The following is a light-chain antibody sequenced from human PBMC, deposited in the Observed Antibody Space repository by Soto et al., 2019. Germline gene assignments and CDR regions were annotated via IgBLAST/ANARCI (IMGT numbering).Light chain of an antibody. CDR3: QQFPSWT. CDR1: RDINNF. V-gene: IGKV1-9*01. J-gene: IGKJ1*01. Sequence: DIQLTQSPSSLSASVGDTVTITCRASRDINNFLAWYQQRPGKAPKLLIYASTLQSGVPSRFRGSGAGTDFTLTISGLQPEDFATYYCQQFPSWTFGPGT. CDR2: AS.